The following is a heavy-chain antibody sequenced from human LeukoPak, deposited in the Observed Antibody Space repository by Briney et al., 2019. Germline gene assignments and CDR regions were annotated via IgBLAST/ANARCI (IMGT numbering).Heavy chain of an antibody. CDR1: GGSISSYY. CDR2: MYNSGST. D-gene: IGHD4-17*01. V-gene: IGHV4-59*01. CDR3: ARVPHFGDYGWFDP. J-gene: IGHJ5*02. Sequence: ASETLSLTCTVSGGSISSYYWSWIRQPPGEGLEWIGYMYNSGSTNCNPSLKSRVTISIDTSKNQFSLKLSSVTAADTAVYYCARVPHFGDYGWFDPWGQGTLVTVSS.